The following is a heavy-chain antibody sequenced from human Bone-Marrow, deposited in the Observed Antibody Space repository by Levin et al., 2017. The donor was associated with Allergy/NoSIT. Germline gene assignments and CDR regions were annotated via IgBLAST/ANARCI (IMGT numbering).Heavy chain of an antibody. V-gene: IGHV3-23*01. CDR1: GFTFSSYA. CDR3: AKAPPGDGSGRYDAPFDY. J-gene: IGHJ4*02. D-gene: IGHD3-10*01. CDR2: ISGSGGST. Sequence: PGGSLRLSCAASGFTFSSYAMSWVRQAPGKGLEWVSAISGSGGSTYYADSVKGRFTISRDNSKNTLYLQMNSLRAEDTAVYYCAKAPPGDGSGRYDAPFDYWGQGTLVTVSS.